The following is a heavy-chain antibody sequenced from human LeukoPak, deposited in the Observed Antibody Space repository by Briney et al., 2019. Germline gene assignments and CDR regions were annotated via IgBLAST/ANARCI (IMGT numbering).Heavy chain of an antibody. CDR2: INPSGGST. D-gene: IGHD2-15*01. Sequence: ASVKVSCKASGYTFTSYYMHWVRQAPGQGLEWMGIINPSGGSTSYAQKFQGRVTMTRDMSTSTVYMELSSLRSEDTAVYYCARDHVVAVAVKGVAFDIWGQGTMVTVSS. V-gene: IGHV1-46*01. J-gene: IGHJ3*02. CDR3: ARDHVVAVAVKGVAFDI. CDR1: GYTFTSYY.